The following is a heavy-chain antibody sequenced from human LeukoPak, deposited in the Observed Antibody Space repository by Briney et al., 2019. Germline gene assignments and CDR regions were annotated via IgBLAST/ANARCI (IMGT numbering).Heavy chain of an antibody. CDR1: GYSFTSYW. V-gene: IGHV5-51*01. D-gene: IGHD3-3*01. CDR3: ARLFGSIFGVVTYYFDY. J-gene: IGHJ4*02. CDR2: IYPGDSDT. Sequence: GESLKISCKGSGYSFTSYWIGWVRQMPGKGLEWMGIIYPGDSDTRYSPSFQGQVTISADKSISTAYLQWSSLKASDTAMYYCARLFGSIFGVVTYYFDYWGQGTLATVSS.